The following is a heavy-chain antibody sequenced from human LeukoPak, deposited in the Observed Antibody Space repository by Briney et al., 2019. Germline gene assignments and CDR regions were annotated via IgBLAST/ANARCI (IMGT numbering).Heavy chain of an antibody. V-gene: IGHV4-59*12. CDR1: GGSISSYY. J-gene: IGHJ4*02. CDR2: IYYSGST. Sequence: SETLSLTCTVSGGSISSYYWSWIRQPPGKGLEWIGYIYYSGSTNYNPSLKSRVTISVDTSKNQFSLKLSSVTAADTAVYYCARDYCSGGSCLDFWGQGTLVTVSS. D-gene: IGHD2-15*01. CDR3: ARDYCSGGSCLDF.